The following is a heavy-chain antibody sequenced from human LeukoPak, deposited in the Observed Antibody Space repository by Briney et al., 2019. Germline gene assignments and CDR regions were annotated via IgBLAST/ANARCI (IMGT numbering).Heavy chain of an antibody. CDR1: GFTFSSYW. J-gene: IGHJ5*02. CDR3: ARDDSSGYYYGFWFDP. D-gene: IGHD3-22*01. Sequence: GGSLRLSCAASGFTFSSYWMSWVRQAPGKGLEWVANIKQDGSEKYYADSVKGRFTISRDNSKNTLYLQMNSLRAEDTAVYYCARDDSSGYYYGFWFDPWGQGTLVTVSS. CDR2: IKQDGSEK. V-gene: IGHV3-7*01.